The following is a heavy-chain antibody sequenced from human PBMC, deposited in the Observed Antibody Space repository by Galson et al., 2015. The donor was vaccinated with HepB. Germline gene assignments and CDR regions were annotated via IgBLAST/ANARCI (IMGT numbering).Heavy chain of an antibody. CDR3: ARPHYGSGSRQPFDY. D-gene: IGHD3-10*01. J-gene: IGHJ4*02. V-gene: IGHV3-74*01. CDR2: INSDGSST. CDR1: GFTFSSYW. Sequence: SLRLSSAASGFTFSSYWLHWVRQAPGKGLVWVSRINSDGSSTSYADSVKGRFTISRDNAKNTLYLQMNSLRAEDTAVFYCARPHYGSGSRQPFDYWGQGTLVTVSS.